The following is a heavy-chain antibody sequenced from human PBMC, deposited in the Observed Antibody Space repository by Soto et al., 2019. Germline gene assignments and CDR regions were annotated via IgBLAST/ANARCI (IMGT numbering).Heavy chain of an antibody. J-gene: IGHJ5*02. CDR1: GVSFSGYY. CDR2: INHSGST. Sequence: PSETLSLTCAVYGVSFSGYYWSWIRQPPGKGLEWIGEINHSGSTNYNPSLKSRVTISVDTSKNQFSLKLSSVTAADTAVYYCARGSSENWFDPWGQGTLVTVSS. CDR3: ARGSSENWFDP. V-gene: IGHV4-34*01.